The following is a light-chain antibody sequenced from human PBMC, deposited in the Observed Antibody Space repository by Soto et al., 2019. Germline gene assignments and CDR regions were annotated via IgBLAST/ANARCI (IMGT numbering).Light chain of an antibody. J-gene: IGKJ4*01. CDR3: QQYNST. V-gene: IGKV1-5*03. CDR1: QSIGNW. CDR2: KAS. Sequence: EIPMTQTPSTLSASVGDRVIITCRASQSIGNWLAWYQQKPGKAPNLLIYKASSLESGVPSRFSGSGSGTEFTLTISSLQPDDFATYYCQQYNSTFGGGTKVEIK.